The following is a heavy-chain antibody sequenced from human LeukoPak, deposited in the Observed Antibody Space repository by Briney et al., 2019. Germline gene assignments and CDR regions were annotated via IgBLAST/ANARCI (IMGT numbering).Heavy chain of an antibody. CDR2: ISSSSSYI. CDR1: GFTFSSYS. J-gene: IGHJ4*02. V-gene: IGHV3-21*01. Sequence: GGSLRLSCAAYGFTFSSYSMNWVRQAPGKGLEWVSSISSSSSYIYYADSVKGRFTISRDNAKNSLYLQINSLRAEDTAVYYCARDLGWNYDILTPLYFDYWGQGTLVTVSS. D-gene: IGHD3-9*01. CDR3: ARDLGWNYDILTPLYFDY.